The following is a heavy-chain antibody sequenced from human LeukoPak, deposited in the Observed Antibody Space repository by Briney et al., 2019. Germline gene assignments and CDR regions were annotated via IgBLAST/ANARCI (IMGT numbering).Heavy chain of an antibody. CDR3: ARDVDRRGAGDV. CDR1: GYTFTGYY. CDR2: INPNSGGT. Sequence: ASVKVSCKASGYTFTGYYMHWVRQAPGQGLEWMGWINPNSGGTNYAQKFQGRVTMTRDTSISTADMELSRLRSDDTAVYYCARDVDRRGAGDVWGKGTTVTVSS. J-gene: IGHJ6*04. D-gene: IGHD3-16*01. V-gene: IGHV1-2*02.